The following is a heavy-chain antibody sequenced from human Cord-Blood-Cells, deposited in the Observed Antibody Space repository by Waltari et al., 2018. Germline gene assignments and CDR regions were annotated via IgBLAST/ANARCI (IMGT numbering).Heavy chain of an antibody. V-gene: IGHV4-38-2*02. CDR2: IYHSGST. J-gene: IGHJ4*02. D-gene: IGHD4-17*01. CDR1: GYSISSGYY. CDR3: ARDHKSTTTVVFDY. Sequence: QVQLQESGPGLVKPSETLSLTCTVSGYSISSGYYWGWIRQPPGKGLEWIGSIYHSGSTYYTPSLKSRVTISVDTSKNQFSLKLSSVTAADTAVYYCARDHKSTTTVVFDYWGQGTLVTVSS.